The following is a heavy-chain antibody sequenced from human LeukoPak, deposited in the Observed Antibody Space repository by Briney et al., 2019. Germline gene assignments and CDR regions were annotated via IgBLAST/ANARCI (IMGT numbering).Heavy chain of an antibody. CDR1: GYTFTVYY. Sequence: ASVRDSSKSSGYTFTVYYIHWVRQAPGQGLEWKGWINPNSGGTNYAQKFQGRVTMTRDTSISTAYMELSRLRSDATAVYYCATLDIAVAGIGRAEGLDCWGQGTLVTVSS. CDR2: INPNSGGT. D-gene: IGHD6-19*01. J-gene: IGHJ1*01. CDR3: ATLDIAVAGIGRAEGLDC. V-gene: IGHV1-2*02.